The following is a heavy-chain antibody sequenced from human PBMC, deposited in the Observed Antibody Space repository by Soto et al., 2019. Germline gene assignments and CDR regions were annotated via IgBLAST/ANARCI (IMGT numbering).Heavy chain of an antibody. J-gene: IGHJ4*02. Sequence: GGSLRLSCAASGFTFSSYEMNWVRQAPGKGLEWVSYISSSGSTIYYADSVKGRFTISRDNAKNSLYLQMNSLRAEDTAVYYCARARQLWFDYWGQGTLVTVSS. V-gene: IGHV3-48*03. D-gene: IGHD5-18*01. CDR3: ARARQLWFDY. CDR2: ISSSGSTI. CDR1: GFTFSSYE.